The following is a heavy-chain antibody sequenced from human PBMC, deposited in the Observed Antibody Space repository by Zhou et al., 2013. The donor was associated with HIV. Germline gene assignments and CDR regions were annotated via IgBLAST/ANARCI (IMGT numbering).Heavy chain of an antibody. CDR3: ARQEYCSNTSCYLGAFDI. V-gene: IGHV1-46*01. CDR2: INPFGGST. CDR1: GYTFTSYY. Sequence: QVQLVQSGAEVQKPGASVKVSCKASGYTFTSYYLHWVRQAPGQGLEWMGIINPFGGSTSYAQKFQGRVTMTRDTSTSTVYMELSSLRFEDTAVYYCARQEYCSNTSCYLGAFDIWGQGTMVTVSS. D-gene: IGHD2-2*01. J-gene: IGHJ3*02.